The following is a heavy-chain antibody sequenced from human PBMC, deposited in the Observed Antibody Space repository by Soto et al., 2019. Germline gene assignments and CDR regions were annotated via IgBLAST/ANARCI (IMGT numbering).Heavy chain of an antibody. CDR1: GGSISSGDYY. CDR2: IYYSGST. D-gene: IGHD3-3*01. CDR3: AGFWSGYYYYYGMDV. Sequence: SETLSLTCTGSGGSISSGDYYWSWIRQPPGKGLEWIGYIYYSGSTYYNPSLKSRVTISVDTSKNQFSLKLSSVTAADTAVYYCAGFWSGYYYYYGMDVWGQGTTVTVSS. J-gene: IGHJ6*02. V-gene: IGHV4-30-4*01.